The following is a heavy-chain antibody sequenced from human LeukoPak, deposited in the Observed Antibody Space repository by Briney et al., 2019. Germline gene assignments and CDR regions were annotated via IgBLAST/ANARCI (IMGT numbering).Heavy chain of an antibody. CDR1: GFTFSSYA. Sequence: GGSLRLSCAASGFTFSSYAMSWVRQAPGKGLEWVSAISGSGGSTYYADSAKGRFTISRDNSKNTLYVQMNSLRAEDTAVYYCAKDSHGNYAEYFQHWGQGTLVTVSS. CDR2: ISGSGGST. D-gene: IGHD4-17*01. CDR3: AKDSHGNYAEYFQH. V-gene: IGHV3-23*01. J-gene: IGHJ1*01.